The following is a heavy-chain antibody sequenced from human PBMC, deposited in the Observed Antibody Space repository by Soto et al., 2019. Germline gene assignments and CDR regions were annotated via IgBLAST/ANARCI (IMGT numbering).Heavy chain of an antibody. CDR2: ISYDGSNK. V-gene: IGHV3-30-3*01. D-gene: IGHD2-8*01. CDR1: GFTFSSYA. J-gene: IGHJ4*02. Sequence: QVQLVESGGGVVQPGRSLRLSCAASGFTFSSYAMHWVRQAPGKGLEWVAVISYDGSNKYYADSVKGRFTIFRDNSKNTLYLQMNSLRAEDTAVYYCARSPGYGLYYFDYWGQGTLVTVSS. CDR3: ARSPGYGLYYFDY.